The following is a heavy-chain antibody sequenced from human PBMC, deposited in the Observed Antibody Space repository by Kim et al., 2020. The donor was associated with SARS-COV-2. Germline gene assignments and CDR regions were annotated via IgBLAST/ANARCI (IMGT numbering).Heavy chain of an antibody. D-gene: IGHD3-3*01. CDR2: IYHSGST. CDR3: ARDYFDFGVVIS. V-gene: IGHV4-38-2*02. CDR1: GYSISSGYY. J-gene: IGHJ5*02. Sequence: SETLSLTCTVSGYSISSGYYWGWIRQPPGKGLEWIGSIYHSGSTYYNPSLKSRVTISVDTSKNQFSLKLSSVTAADTAVYYCARDYFDFGVVISWGQGTLVTVSS.